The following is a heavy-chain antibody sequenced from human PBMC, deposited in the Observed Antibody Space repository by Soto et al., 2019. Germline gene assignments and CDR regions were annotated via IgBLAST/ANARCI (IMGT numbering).Heavy chain of an antibody. J-gene: IGHJ6*02. Sequence: QVQLVESGGGVVQPGRSLRLSCAASGFTFSSYAMHWVRQAPGKGLEWVAAISYDGSNKGYADSVKGRFTICRDNCKNTLSLQMNSLRAEDTAVYYAARDSGIQLWLRRYYVIAVWGQGPTDTVSS. CDR2: ISYDGSNK. CDR3: ARDSGIQLWLRRYYVIAV. CDR1: GFTFSSYA. D-gene: IGHD5-18*01. V-gene: IGHV3-30-3*01.